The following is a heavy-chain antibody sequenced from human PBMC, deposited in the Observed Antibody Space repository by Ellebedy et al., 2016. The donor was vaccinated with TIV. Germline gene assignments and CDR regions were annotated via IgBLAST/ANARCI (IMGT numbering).Heavy chain of an antibody. CDR2: IYYSGST. J-gene: IGHJ6*02. CDR3: AREPDIVATWTGGMDV. CDR1: GGSITGYY. Sequence: GSLRLSCTVSGGSITGYYWSWIRQPPGKGLEWIGYIYYSGSTNYNPSLKSRVTISVDTSKNRFSLKLSSVTAADTAVYYCAREPDIVATWTGGMDVWGQGTTVTVSS. V-gene: IGHV4-59*01. D-gene: IGHD5-12*01.